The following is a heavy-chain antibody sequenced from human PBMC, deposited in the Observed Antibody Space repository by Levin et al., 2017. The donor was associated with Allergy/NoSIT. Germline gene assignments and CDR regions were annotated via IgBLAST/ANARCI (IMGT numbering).Heavy chain of an antibody. CDR2: IAYDGSNQ. D-gene: IGHD2-8*02. J-gene: IGHJ6*03. V-gene: IGHV3-30*18. CDR3: AKDVALVPYHYFYMDV. CDR1: GFTFNNYG. Sequence: GGSLRLSCAASGFTFNNYGIHWVRQAPGKGLEWVAFIAYDGSNQYYSDSVKGRFTISRDNSKNTLYLQMNSLRAEDTAVYYCAKDVALVPYHYFYMDVWGKGTTVTVSS.